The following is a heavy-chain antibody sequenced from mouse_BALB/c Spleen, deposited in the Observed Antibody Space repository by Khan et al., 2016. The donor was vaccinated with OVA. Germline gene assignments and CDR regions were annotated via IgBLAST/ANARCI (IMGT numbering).Heavy chain of an antibody. CDR1: GFSLSDYG. CDR2: IWGGGNT. Sequence: QVQLKQSGPGLVAPSQSLSITCTVSGFSLSDYGVSWIRQPPGKGLEWLGVIWGGGNTYYNSALKSRLSISKDNSKSQVFLKMNSLQTDDTAICYCAKGLWSYYFALDYWGQGTSVTVSS. CDR3: AKGLWSYYFALDY. D-gene: IGHD1-1*02. V-gene: IGHV2-6-5*01. J-gene: IGHJ4*01.